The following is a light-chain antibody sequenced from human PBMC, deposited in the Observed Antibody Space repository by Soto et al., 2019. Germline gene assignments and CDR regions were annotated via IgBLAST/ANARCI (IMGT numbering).Light chain of an antibody. J-gene: IGKJ5*01. Sequence: DIQLSQSPSFLSASVGDRVTIACRASQGISSHLAWYQQQPGKAPKLLIYVASTLQSGVPSRFSGSGSGTECTLTISGLQLEDYGSDYCRHLNSYPTTFGQETRL. V-gene: IGKV1-9*01. CDR1: QGISSH. CDR2: VAS. CDR3: RHLNSYPTT.